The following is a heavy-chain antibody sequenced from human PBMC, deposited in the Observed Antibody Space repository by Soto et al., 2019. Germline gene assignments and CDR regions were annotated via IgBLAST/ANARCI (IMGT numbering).Heavy chain of an antibody. CDR1: GGSISSYY. CDR2: IYYSGST. CDR3: ARVNWNYIFSNFDY. V-gene: IGHV4-59*01. Sequence: SETLSLTCTVSGGSISSYYWSWIRQPPGKGLEWIGYIYYSGSTNYNPSLKSRVTISVDTSKNQFSLKLSSVTAADTAVYYCARVNWNYIFSNFDYWGQGTLVTVSS. D-gene: IGHD1-7*01. J-gene: IGHJ4*02.